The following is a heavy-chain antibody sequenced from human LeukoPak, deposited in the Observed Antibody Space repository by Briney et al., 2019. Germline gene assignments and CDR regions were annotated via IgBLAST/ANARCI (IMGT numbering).Heavy chain of an antibody. J-gene: IGHJ4*02. CDR1: GGSISSYY. CDR3: AREGRGSSWYYFNY. CDR2: IYTSGST. D-gene: IGHD6-13*01. Sequence: PSETLSLTCTVSGGSISSYYWSWIRQPAGKGLEWIGRIYTSGSTNYNPSLKSRVTMSVDTSKNRFSLKLSSVTAADTAVYYCAREGRGSSWYYFNYWGQGTLVTVSS. V-gene: IGHV4-4*07.